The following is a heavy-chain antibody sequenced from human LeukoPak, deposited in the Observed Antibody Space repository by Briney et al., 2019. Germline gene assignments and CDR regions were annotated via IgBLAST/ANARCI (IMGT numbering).Heavy chain of an antibody. Sequence: GGSLRLSCAASGFSFSSYGMSWVRQAPGKGLEWVSAIGSSGGTTYYADSVKGRFTVSRDNSKNTLSLQMSSLRAEDTAVYYCAKIVTGTGTDSWGQGTLVTVSS. V-gene: IGHV3-23*01. CDR1: GFSFSSYG. CDR2: IGSSGGTT. J-gene: IGHJ4*02. CDR3: AKIVTGTGTDS. D-gene: IGHD1/OR15-1a*01.